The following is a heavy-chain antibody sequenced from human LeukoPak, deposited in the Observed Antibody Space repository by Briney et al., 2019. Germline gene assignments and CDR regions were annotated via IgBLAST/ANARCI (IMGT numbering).Heavy chain of an antibody. CDR3: ATKGIVVVIDDAFDI. V-gene: IGHV3-74*01. D-gene: IGHD3-22*01. J-gene: IGHJ3*02. CDR2: INSDGSST. CDR1: GITFSNYY. Sequence: GGSLRLSCVTSGITFSNYYMHWVRQAPGKGLVWVSRINSDGSSTSYADSVKGRFTISRDNAKNTLYLQMNSLRAEDTAVYYCATKGIVVVIDDAFDIWGQGTMVTVSS.